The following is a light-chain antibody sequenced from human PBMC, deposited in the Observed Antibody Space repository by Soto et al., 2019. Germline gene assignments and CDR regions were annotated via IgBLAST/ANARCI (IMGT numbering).Light chain of an antibody. CDR2: EVT. CDR1: SSDVGGYNY. V-gene: IGLV2-14*01. CDR3: RSYTNIATWV. J-gene: IGLJ3*02. Sequence: QSALTQPASVSGSPGQSITISCTGTSSDVGGYNYVSWYQQHPGKAPKLMIYEVTHRPSGVSNRFSGSKSGNTASLTISGLQAEDEAAYYCRSYTNIATWVFGGGTKLTVL.